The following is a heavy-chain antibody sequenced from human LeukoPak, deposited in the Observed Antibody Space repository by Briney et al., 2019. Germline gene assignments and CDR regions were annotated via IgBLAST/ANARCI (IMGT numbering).Heavy chain of an antibody. J-gene: IGHJ5*02. CDR1: GFTVSSNY. CDR3: ARARYCTNGVCYSWFDP. CDR2: IYSGGST. D-gene: IGHD2-8*01. Sequence: GGSLRLSCAASGFTVSSNYMSWVRQAPGKGLEWVSVIYSGGSTYYADSVKGRFTISRDNSKSTLYLQMNSLRAEDTAVYYCARARYCTNGVCYSWFDPWGQGTLVTVSS. V-gene: IGHV3-53*01.